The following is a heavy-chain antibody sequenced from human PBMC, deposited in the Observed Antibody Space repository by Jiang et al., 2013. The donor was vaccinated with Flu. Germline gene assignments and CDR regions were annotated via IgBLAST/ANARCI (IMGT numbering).Heavy chain of an antibody. CDR2: INAGNGNT. J-gene: IGHJ6*02. D-gene: IGHD6-19*01. V-gene: IGHV1-3*01. Sequence: SGAEVKKPGASVKVSCKASGYTFTSYAMHWVRQAPGQRLEWMGWINAGNGNTKYSQKFQGRVTITRDTSASTAYMELSSLRSEDTAVYYCARERPMSDSGDLYGMDVWGQGTTVTVSS. CDR3: ARERPMSDSGDLYGMDV. CDR1: GYTFTSYA.